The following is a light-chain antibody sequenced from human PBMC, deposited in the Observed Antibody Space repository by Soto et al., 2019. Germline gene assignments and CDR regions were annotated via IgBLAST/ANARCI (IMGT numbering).Light chain of an antibody. CDR2: DAS. CDR3: QQFNSYHFT. J-gene: IGKJ3*01. Sequence: AIQLTQSPSSLSASVGDRVTITCLASQGISSALAWYQQKPGKAPKLLIYDASSLESGVPSRFSGSGSGTDFTLTISSLQPEDFATYYCQQFNSYHFTFGPGTKVDIK. CDR1: QGISSA. V-gene: IGKV1-13*02.